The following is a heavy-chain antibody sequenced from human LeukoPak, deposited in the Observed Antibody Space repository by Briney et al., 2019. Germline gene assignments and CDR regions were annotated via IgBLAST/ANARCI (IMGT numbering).Heavy chain of an antibody. CDR3: ARSSSRTGDYFDY. V-gene: IGHV2-70*04. J-gene: IGHJ4*02. CDR2: IDWDDDK. Sequence: SGPALVKPTQTLTLTCTFSGFSLSTSGMRVSWIRQPPGKALEWLARIDWDDDKFYSTSLKTRLTISKDTSKNQVVLTMTNMDPVDTVTYYCARSSSRTGDYFDYWGQGTLVTVSS. D-gene: IGHD6-19*01. CDR1: GFSLSTSGMR.